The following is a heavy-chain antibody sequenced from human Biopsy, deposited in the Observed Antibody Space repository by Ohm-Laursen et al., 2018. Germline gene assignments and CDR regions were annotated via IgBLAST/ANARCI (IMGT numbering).Heavy chain of an antibody. D-gene: IGHD5-24*01. CDR3: ARGHSGVATIG. J-gene: IGHJ4*02. CDR2: IYSGGDT. Sequence: SLRLSCAASGFTVYNNYMTWGRQAPGKGLEWVSLIYSGGDTRNADSVKGRFTISRDNSKNTLYLQMNSLRVADTAVYYCARGHSGVATIGRGQGTLVTVSS. V-gene: IGHV3-66*01. CDR1: GFTVYNNY.